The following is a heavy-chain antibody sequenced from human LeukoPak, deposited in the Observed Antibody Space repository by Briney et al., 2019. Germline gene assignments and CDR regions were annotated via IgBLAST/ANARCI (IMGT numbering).Heavy chain of an antibody. V-gene: IGHV3-48*04. CDR3: ARVCSNTSCWGAFDI. J-gene: IGHJ3*02. CDR2: ISPSSSTI. Sequence: GGSLRLSCAASGFTFSSNSMNWVRQAPGKGLEWVSYISPSSSTIYYADSVKGRFTISRDNAKNSLFLQMNSLRAEDTAVYYCARVCSNTSCWGAFDIWGQGTMVTVSS. D-gene: IGHD2-2*01. CDR1: GFTFSSNS.